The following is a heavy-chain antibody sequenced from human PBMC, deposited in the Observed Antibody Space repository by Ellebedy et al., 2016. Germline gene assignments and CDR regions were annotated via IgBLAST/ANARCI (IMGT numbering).Heavy chain of an antibody. D-gene: IGHD1-26*01. CDR1: GFTFGDYA. V-gene: IGHV3-49*03. Sequence: GESLKISCTASGFTFGDYAMSWYRQAPGKGLEWVGFIRSKAYGGTTEYAASVKGRFTISRDDSKSIAYLQMNSLKTEDTAVYYCTRSVGELLFDYWGQGTLVTVSS. CDR2: IRSKAYGGTT. CDR3: TRSVGELLFDY. J-gene: IGHJ4*02.